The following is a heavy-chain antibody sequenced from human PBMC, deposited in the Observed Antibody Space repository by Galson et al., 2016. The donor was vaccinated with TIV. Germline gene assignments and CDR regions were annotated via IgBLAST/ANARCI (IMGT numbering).Heavy chain of an antibody. Sequence: SLRLSCAASGFTFDDYPMHWVRQAPGKGLEWVSSINWKGNSLDYADSVKGRFTISRDNAKNSLYLQMNSQRPDDTAFYFCARNKSPSSSMDYFYYSGMDVWGQGTTVTVSS. D-gene: IGHD6-6*01. CDR2: INWKGNSL. CDR3: ARNKSPSSSMDYFYYSGMDV. CDR1: GFTFDDYP. V-gene: IGHV3-9*01. J-gene: IGHJ6*02.